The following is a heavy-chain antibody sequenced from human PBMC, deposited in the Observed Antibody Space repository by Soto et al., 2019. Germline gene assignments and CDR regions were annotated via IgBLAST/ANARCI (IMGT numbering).Heavy chain of an antibody. D-gene: IGHD1-1*01. CDR1: VCTFSSYA. CDR2: ISGSGGST. CDR3: AKDGIENNWFDP. V-gene: IGHV3-23*01. Sequence: XGSLRLSCGSSVCTFSSYAMSCVRHSPGKWLEWVSAISGSGGSTYYADSVKGRFTISRDNSKNTLYLQMNSLRAEDTAVYYCAKDGIENNWFDPLGQGTLSIVSS. J-gene: IGHJ5*02.